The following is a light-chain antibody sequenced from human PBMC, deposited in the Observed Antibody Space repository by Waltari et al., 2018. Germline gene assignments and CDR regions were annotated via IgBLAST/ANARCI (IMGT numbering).Light chain of an antibody. CDR1: SLRTYY. CDR3: HSRDSSGNVL. Sequence: SSELTQDPAVSVALGQTVRLTCQGASLRTYYVSWFHQKPGQAPALVIYGKNNRPSGIPYRVSAASSGSTASLTIIGAQAEDEADYYCHSRDSSGNVLIGGGTKLTVV. J-gene: IGLJ2*01. CDR2: GKN. V-gene: IGLV3-19*01.